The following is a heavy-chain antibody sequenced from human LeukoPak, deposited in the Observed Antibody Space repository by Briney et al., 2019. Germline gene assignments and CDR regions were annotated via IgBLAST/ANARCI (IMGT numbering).Heavy chain of an antibody. J-gene: IGHJ3*02. CDR3: ARPGYSSSWYDAFDI. D-gene: IGHD6-13*01. Sequence: GESLKISCKGSGYSFTSYWIGWVRQMPGKGLEWMGIIYPGDSDTRYSPSFQGQVTISADKSISTAYLQWSSLKASDTAMYYCARPGYSSSWYDAFDIWGQGTMVTVSS. CDR1: GYSFTSYW. CDR2: IYPGDSDT. V-gene: IGHV5-51*01.